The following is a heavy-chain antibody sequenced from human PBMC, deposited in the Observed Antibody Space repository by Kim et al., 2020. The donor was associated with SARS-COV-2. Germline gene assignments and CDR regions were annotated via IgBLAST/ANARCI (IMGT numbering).Heavy chain of an antibody. J-gene: IGHJ4*01. Sequence: SETLSLTCAAYSGSFSGYYWSWIRQPPGKGLEWIGEINHSGSTNYNPSLKSRGTISVDTTKNQFSLKQSSVTAADTAVDYCASHLGSQCELSGGVRDYWG. CDR1: SGSFSGYY. V-gene: IGHV4-34*01. D-gene: IGHD1-26*01. CDR2: INHSGST. CDR3: ASHLGSQCELSGGVRDY.